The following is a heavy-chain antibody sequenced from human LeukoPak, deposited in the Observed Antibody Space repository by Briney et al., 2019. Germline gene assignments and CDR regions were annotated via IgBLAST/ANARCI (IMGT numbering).Heavy chain of an antibody. Sequence: SQTLSLTCTVSGGSISSGGYYWSWIRQPPGKGLEWIGSIYYSGSTYYNPSLKSRVTISVDTSKNQFSLKLSSVTAADTAVYYCARGSVVRGVIAPFDYWGQGTLVTVSS. CDR2: IYYSGST. CDR3: ARGSVVRGVIAPFDY. J-gene: IGHJ4*02. CDR1: GGSISSGGYY. D-gene: IGHD3-10*01. V-gene: IGHV4-39*07.